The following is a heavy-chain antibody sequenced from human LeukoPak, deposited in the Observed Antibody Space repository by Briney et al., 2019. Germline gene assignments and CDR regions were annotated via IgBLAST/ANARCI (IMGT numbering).Heavy chain of an antibody. Sequence: PGGSLRLSCVASGFSFSSYRMNWVRQAPGKGLEWVSYISSSSSTIYYADSVKGRFTISRDNAKSSMYLQMNSLRAEDTAVYFCARVVYRYGYAFDIWGQGTEVTVSS. D-gene: IGHD5-18*01. CDR2: ISSSSSTI. V-gene: IGHV3-48*04. CDR3: ARVVYRYGYAFDI. J-gene: IGHJ3*02. CDR1: GFSFSSYR.